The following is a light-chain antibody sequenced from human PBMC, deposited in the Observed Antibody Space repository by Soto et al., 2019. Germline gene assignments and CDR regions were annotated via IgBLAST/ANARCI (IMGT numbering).Light chain of an antibody. Sequence: DVQMTQAPSSLSASVGDRVTMTCRASQGISNYLAWYQQKPGKVPKLLIYAASILQSGVPSRFSGSGSGTEFTLTISSLQPEDVATYYCQKYNSAPRTFGGGTKVEIK. CDR1: QGISNY. J-gene: IGKJ4*01. CDR2: AAS. V-gene: IGKV1-27*01. CDR3: QKYNSAPRT.